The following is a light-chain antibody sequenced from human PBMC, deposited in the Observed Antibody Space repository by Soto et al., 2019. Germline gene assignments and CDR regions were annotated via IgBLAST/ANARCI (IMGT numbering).Light chain of an antibody. CDR2: DAS. CDR3: HQLTTWPLT. Sequence: EIVLTQSPATLSLSPGERATLSGWASQSVSSYLAWYQQKPGQAPRLLSSDASNRATGIPARFRGSGSGTDFHLTISSLRPDGFVVYYCHQLTTWPLTFGGGPKVELK. J-gene: IGKJ4*02. V-gene: IGKV3-11*01. CDR1: QSVSSY.